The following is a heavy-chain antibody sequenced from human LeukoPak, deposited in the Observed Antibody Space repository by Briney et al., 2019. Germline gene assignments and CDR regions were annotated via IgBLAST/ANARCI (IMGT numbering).Heavy chain of an antibody. Sequence: GGSLRLSCAVSGFSFTNFWMSWVRQAPGRGLEWVANIHPEGNEKYHVESVKGRFTISRDNTKNLLFLQMNGLRVEEAAVYYFARGDAFSGDHWGQGTLVTVSS. CDR3: ARGDAFSGDH. CDR1: GFSFTNFW. J-gene: IGHJ4*02. V-gene: IGHV3-7*04. CDR2: IHPEGNEK.